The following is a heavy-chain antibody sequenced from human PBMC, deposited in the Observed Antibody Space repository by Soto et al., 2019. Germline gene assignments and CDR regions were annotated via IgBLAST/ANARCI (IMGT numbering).Heavy chain of an antibody. CDR3: ARYGSGECNRGSCYSPFDY. CDR2: IYHSGST. CDR1: GGSISSSNW. J-gene: IGHJ4*02. V-gene: IGHV4-4*02. D-gene: IGHD2-15*01. Sequence: PSETLSLTCAVSGGSISSSNWWSWVRQPPGKGLEWIGEIYHSGSTYYNPSLRSRVTISVDTSKNQFSLKLSSVTAADTAVYYCARYGSGECNRGSCYSPFDYWGQGTLVTVSS.